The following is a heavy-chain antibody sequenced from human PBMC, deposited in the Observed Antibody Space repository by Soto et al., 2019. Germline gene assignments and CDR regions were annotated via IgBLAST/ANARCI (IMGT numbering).Heavy chain of an antibody. CDR1: GFTVGSNY. J-gene: IGHJ4*02. CDR3: ARDPAWGGDY. CDR2: IYGDDNT. Sequence: EVQLVESGGGLVQPGGSLRLSCAASGFTVGSNYMSWVRQAPGKGLEWVSLIYGDDNTHYADSVKGRFTISRDNSKNTLYLQMNSLRAKETAVYFCARDPAWGGDYWGQGTLVTVSS. D-gene: IGHD3-16*01. V-gene: IGHV3-66*01.